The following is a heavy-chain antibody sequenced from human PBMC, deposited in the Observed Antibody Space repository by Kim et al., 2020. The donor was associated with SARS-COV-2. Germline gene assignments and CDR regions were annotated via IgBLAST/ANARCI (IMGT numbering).Heavy chain of an antibody. V-gene: IGHV3-9*01. CDR3: AKGMDGMDV. J-gene: IGHJ6*02. CDR2: ISWNSGSI. Sequence: GGSLRLSCAASGFTFDDYAIHWVRQAPGKGLEWVSGISWNSGSIGYADSVKGRFTISRDNAKNSLYLQMNSLRAEDTALYYCAKGMDGMDVWGQGTTVTVSS. CDR1: GFTFDDYA.